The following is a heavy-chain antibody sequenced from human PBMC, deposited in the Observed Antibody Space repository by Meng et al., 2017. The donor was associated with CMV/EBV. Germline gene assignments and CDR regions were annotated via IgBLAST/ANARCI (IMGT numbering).Heavy chain of an antibody. CDR1: GGSFSGYY. Sequence: GSLRPSCAVYGGSFSGYYWSWTRQPPGKGLEWIGEINHSGSTNYNPSLKSRVTISVDTSKNQFSLKLSSVTAADTAVYYCAREYCSSTSCYSDAFDIWGQGTMVTVSS. CDR2: INHSGST. V-gene: IGHV4-34*01. J-gene: IGHJ3*02. CDR3: AREYCSSTSCYSDAFDI. D-gene: IGHD2-2*01.